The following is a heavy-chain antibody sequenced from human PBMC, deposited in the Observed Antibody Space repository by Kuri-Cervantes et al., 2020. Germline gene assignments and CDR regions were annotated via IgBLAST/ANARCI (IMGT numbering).Heavy chain of an antibody. V-gene: IGHV3-23*01. Sequence: GESLKISCAASGFTFSSYAMSWVRQAPGKGLEWVSAISGSGGSTYYADSVKGRFTISRDNSKNTLYLQMNSLRAEDTAVYYCARVADDSSGWYIGAGGFDPWGQGTLVTVSS. CDR1: GFTFSSYA. CDR3: ARVADDSSGWYIGAGGFDP. D-gene: IGHD6-19*01. CDR2: ISGSGGST. J-gene: IGHJ5*02.